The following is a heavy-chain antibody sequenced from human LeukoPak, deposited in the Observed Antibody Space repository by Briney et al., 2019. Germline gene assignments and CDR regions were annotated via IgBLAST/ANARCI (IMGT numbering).Heavy chain of an antibody. CDR3: ARAIDKALSNWFDP. J-gene: IGHJ5*02. CDR1: GGSMSSYY. Sequence: PSETLSLICTVSGGSMSSYYWNWIRQPAGKGLEWIGRIYTSGSSHYNPSLKSRVSMSIDTSRNQFSLKLTSVTAADTAVYYCARAIDKALSNWFDPWGQGTLVTVSS. CDR2: IYTSGSS. V-gene: IGHV4-4*07.